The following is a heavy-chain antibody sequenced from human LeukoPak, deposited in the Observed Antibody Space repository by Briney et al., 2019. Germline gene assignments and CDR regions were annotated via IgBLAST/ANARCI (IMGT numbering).Heavy chain of an antibody. V-gene: IGHV3-30*02. CDR2: IRSDGNNK. CDR3: ARVTVPIVVITTGGFDY. Sequence: GESLRLSCAVSGFTFSTYGMHWVRQAPGKGLEWVAFIRSDGNNKYYADSVKGRFTISRDNSKNTLYLQMNSLSTEDTAVYYCARVTVPIVVITTGGFDYRGQGTLVTVSS. CDR1: GFTFSTYG. J-gene: IGHJ4*02. D-gene: IGHD3-22*01.